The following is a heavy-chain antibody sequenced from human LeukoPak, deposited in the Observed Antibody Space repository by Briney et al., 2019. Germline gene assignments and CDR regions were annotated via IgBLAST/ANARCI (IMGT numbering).Heavy chain of an antibody. CDR2: ISSDGGRT. CDR3: VKDPSGNYFYFDY. D-gene: IGHD1-26*01. Sequence: PGGSLRLSCSASGFTFSSFAMFWVRQAPGKGLEYVSGISSDGGRTNYADSVKARFTISRDNSKVTLYLQMTSLRPEDTAIYYCVKDPSGNYFYFDYGGQGTRVTVSS. V-gene: IGHV3-64D*09. J-gene: IGHJ4*02. CDR1: GFTFSSFA.